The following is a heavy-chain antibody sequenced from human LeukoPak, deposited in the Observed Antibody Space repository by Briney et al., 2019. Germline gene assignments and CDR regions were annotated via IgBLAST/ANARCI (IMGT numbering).Heavy chain of an antibody. CDR2: VYYSGYA. D-gene: IGHD3-10*01. CDR1: GGSISSSSYY. J-gene: IGHJ4*02. V-gene: IGHV4-39*01. Sequence: SETLSLTCTVSGGSISSSSYYWGWIRQPPGKGLEWIGTVYYSGYAYYNPSLESRVTISVDTSKNQFSLKLSSVTAADTAVYYCAKHYMGSYNNRGLDSWRQGTLVTVSS. CDR3: AKHYMGSYNNRGLDS.